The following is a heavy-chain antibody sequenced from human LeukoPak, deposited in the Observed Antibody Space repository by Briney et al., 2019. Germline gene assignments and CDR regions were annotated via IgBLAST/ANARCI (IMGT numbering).Heavy chain of an antibody. D-gene: IGHD1-14*01. Sequence: PSETLSLTCTVSGGSISSSSYYWGWIRQHPGEGLEWIGYIYYSGSTYYNPSLKSRVTISVDTSKNQFSLKLSSVTAADTAVYYCARALPPSYYGMDVWGQGTTVTVSS. J-gene: IGHJ6*02. CDR3: ARALPPSYYGMDV. CDR1: GGSISSSSYY. CDR2: IYYSGST. V-gene: IGHV4-31*03.